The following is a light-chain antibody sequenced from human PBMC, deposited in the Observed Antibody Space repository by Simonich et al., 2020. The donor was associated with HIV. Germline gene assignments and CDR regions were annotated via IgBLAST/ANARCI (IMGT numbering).Light chain of an antibody. Sequence: QSALTQPASVSGSPGQSITISCTGTSSDVGGYNYGSWSQQHPGKAPKLIIYDVSKRPSGVSNRFSGSKSGNTASLTISGLQAEDEADYYCSSYTSSSTWVFGGGTKLTVL. CDR3: SSYTSSSTWV. CDR1: SSDVGGYNY. V-gene: IGLV2-14*01. CDR2: DVS. J-gene: IGLJ3*02.